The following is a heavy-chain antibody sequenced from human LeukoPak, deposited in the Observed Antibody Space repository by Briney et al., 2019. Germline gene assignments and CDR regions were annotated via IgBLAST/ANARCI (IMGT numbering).Heavy chain of an antibody. CDR1: GFTIRSYH. CDR3: ARDTDITSPRFFDF. CDR2: IYSDGDI. D-gene: IGHD1-14*01. Sequence: GGSLRLSCAASGFTIRSYHMSWVRQAPGKGLEWVSVIYSDGDIYYADSVRGRFPISRDIYKNTLNLQMDSLKTEDPGVYYCARDTDITSPRFFDFWGLGTLVTISS. V-gene: IGHV3-66*02. J-gene: IGHJ4*02.